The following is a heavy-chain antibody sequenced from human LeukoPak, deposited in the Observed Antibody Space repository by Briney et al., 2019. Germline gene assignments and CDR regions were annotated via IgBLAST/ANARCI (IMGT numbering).Heavy chain of an antibody. CDR2: IDEKRRT. CDR3: ARSSERKYYFDY. D-gene: IGHD3-22*01. CDR1: GSFSDHS. J-gene: IGHJ4*02. Sequence: PSETLSLTCAVYGSFSDHSWSWVRQPPGKGLEWIGEIDEKRRTSYSPSLTSRVTISVDTSKNQFSLKLSSVTAADTAVYYCARSSERKYYFDYWGQGTLVTVSS. V-gene: IGHV4-34*01.